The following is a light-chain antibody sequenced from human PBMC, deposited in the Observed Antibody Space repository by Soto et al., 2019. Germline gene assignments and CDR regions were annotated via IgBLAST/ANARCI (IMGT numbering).Light chain of an antibody. CDR3: QQYTTYWT. CDR1: QSISSW. CDR2: QAS. Sequence: DIQMTQSPSTLSASVGDRVTITCRASQSISSWLAWYQHKPGEAPKLLISQASILESGVPPRFSGSGSGTEFTLTITSLQPEDFTTYFCQQYTTYWTLGQGTKLDIK. J-gene: IGKJ1*01. V-gene: IGKV1-5*03.